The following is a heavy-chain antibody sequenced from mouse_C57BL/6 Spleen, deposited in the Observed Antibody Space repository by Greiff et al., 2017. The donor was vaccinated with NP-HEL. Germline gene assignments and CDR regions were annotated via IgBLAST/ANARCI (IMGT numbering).Heavy chain of an antibody. D-gene: IGHD1-1*01. CDR2: IDPETGGT. CDR3: TNYPYYFDY. CDR1: GYTFTDYE. J-gene: IGHJ2*01. Sequence: QVQLQQSGAELVRPGASVTLSCKASGYTFTDYEMHWVKQTPVHGLEWIGAIDPETGGTAYNQKFKGKAILTADKSSSTAYMELRSLTSEDSAVYYCTNYPYYFDYWGQGTTLTVSS. V-gene: IGHV1-15*01.